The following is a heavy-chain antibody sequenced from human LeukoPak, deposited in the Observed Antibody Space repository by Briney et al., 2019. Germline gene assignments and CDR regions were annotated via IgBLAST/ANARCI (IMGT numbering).Heavy chain of an antibody. V-gene: IGHV4-39*01. CDR3: ARIGYSSGWYDGDAANWFDP. CDR1: GGSISSSSYY. Sequence: SETLSLTCTVSGGSISSSSYYWGWLRQPPGKGLEWIGSIYYSGSTYYNPSLKSRVTISVDTSKNQFSLKLSSVTAADTAAYYCARIGYSSGWYDGDAANWFDPWGQGTLVTVSS. J-gene: IGHJ5*02. CDR2: IYYSGST. D-gene: IGHD6-19*01.